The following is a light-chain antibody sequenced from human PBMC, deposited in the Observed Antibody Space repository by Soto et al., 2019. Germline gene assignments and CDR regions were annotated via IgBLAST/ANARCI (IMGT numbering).Light chain of an antibody. V-gene: IGLV2-11*01. Sequence: QSVLTQPRSVSGSPGQSVTISCTGTSSDVGRYSYVSWYQQHPGKAPKLLIYDVNQRPSGVPDRFSGSKSGNTASLTISGLQAEDEADYYCSSYTSSSTLVFGGGTKVTVL. CDR2: DVN. J-gene: IGLJ2*01. CDR3: SSYTSSSTLV. CDR1: SSDVGRYSY.